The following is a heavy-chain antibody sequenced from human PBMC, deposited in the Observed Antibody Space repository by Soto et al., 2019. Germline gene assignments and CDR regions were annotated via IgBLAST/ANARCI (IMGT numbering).Heavy chain of an antibody. Sequence: SERLSLTCTVWGGSSGSYYWSWIRQPPGKGLEWIGYIYYSGTTNYNPSLKSRVTISVDRSKNQFSLKLSSVTAADTAVYYCTRGRMTTLDWGQGTLVT. D-gene: IGHD3-16*01. CDR1: GGSSGSYY. CDR2: IYYSGTT. CDR3: TRGRMTTLD. V-gene: IGHV4-59*01. J-gene: IGHJ4*02.